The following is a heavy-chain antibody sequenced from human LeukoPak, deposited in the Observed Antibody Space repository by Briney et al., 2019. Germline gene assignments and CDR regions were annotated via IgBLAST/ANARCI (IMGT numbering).Heavy chain of an antibody. J-gene: IGHJ5*02. CDR3: AREVAAAGTRWFDP. CDR2: IYTSGST. CDR1: GGSISSYY. V-gene: IGHV4-4*07. D-gene: IGHD6-13*01. Sequence: SETLSLTCTVSGGSISSYYWSWIRQPAGKGLEWIGRIYTSGSTNYSPSLKSRVTMSVDTSKNQFSLTLSSVTAADTAVYYCAREVAAAGTRWFDPWGQGTLSPSPQ.